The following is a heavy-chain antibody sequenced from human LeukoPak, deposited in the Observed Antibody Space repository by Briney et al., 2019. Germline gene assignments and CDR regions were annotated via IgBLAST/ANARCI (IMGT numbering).Heavy chain of an antibody. CDR3: ARMKAVYSSSWYNPGTKYYSDY. J-gene: IGHJ4*02. V-gene: IGHV4-59*08. CDR2: IYYSGST. CDR1: GGSISSYY. Sequence: PSETLSLTCTVSGGSISSYYWSWIRQPPGKGLEWIGYIYYSGSTNYNPSLKSRVTISVDTSKNQFSLKLSSVTAADTAVYYCARMKAVYSSSWYNPGTKYYSDYWGQGTLVTVSS. D-gene: IGHD6-13*01.